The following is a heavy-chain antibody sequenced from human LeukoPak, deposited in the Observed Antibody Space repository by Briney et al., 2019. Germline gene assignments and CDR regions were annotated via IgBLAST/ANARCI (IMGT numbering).Heavy chain of an antibody. D-gene: IGHD6-19*01. CDR3: AKVKYSSGWIDY. V-gene: IGHV3-9*01. Sequence: PGRSLRLSCAASGFTFDDYAMHWVQQAPGKGLEWVSGISWNSGSIGYADSVKGRFTISRDNAKNSLYLQMNSLRAEDTALYYCAKVKYSSGWIDYWGQGTLVTVSS. J-gene: IGHJ4*02. CDR2: ISWNSGSI. CDR1: GFTFDDYA.